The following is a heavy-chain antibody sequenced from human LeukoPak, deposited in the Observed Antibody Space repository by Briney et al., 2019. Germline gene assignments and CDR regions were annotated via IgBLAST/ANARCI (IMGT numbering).Heavy chain of an antibody. CDR2: IKSKTDGGTA. D-gene: IGHD4-23*01. CDR3: TTESNGGSDS. Sequence: GGSLRLSCAASGFTFSNVWMSWVRQTPGKGLEWAGRIKSKTDGGTADYAAPVKGRFTISRDDSKDTLYLQMNSLKTEDTAVYYCTTESNGGSDSWGRGTLVTVSS. J-gene: IGHJ4*02. CDR1: GFTFSNVW. V-gene: IGHV3-15*01.